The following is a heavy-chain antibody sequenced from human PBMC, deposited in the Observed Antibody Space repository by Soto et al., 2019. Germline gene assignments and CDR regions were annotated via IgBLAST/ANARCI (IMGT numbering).Heavy chain of an antibody. V-gene: IGHV5-51*01. J-gene: IGHJ3*02. CDR2: IYPGDSDT. Sequence: GEPLKICCKGSGYSFTSYWSGWVRQMPGKGLEWMGIIYPGDSDTRYSPSFQGQVTISADKSISTAYLQWSSLKASDTAMYYCASRDSSSLGAFDIWGQGTMVTVSS. CDR1: GYSFTSYW. CDR3: ASRDSSSLGAFDI. D-gene: IGHD6-13*01.